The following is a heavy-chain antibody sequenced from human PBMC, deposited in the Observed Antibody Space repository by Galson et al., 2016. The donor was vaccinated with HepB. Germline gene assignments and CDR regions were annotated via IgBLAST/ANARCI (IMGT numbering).Heavy chain of an antibody. V-gene: IGHV1-2*06. CDR2: INPNSGVT. J-gene: IGHJ5*02. CDR3: VRVVAVVVVAPYVNWFDP. Sequence: SVKVSCKASGYTFTGYYLHWVRQAPGQGLEWMGRINPNSGVTNYGQKFQGRVTMTRDTSIRTVNMELSSLRSDDTAVYYCVRVVAVVVVAPYVNWFDPWGQGTLVAVSS. D-gene: IGHD2-15*01. CDR1: GYTFTGYY.